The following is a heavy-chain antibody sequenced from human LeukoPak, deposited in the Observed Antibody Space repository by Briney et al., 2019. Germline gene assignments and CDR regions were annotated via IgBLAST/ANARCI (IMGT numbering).Heavy chain of an antibody. CDR2: INTNTGNP. J-gene: IGHJ5*02. CDR3: ARDVYCSGGSRYNWFDP. CDR1: GYTFTSYA. V-gene: IGHV7-4-1*02. Sequence: GASVTVSCKASGYTFTSYAMNWVRQAPGQGLEWMGWINTNTGNPTYAQGFTGRFVFSLDTSVSRAYPQISSLKAEDTAVYYCARDVYCSGGSRYNWFDPWGQGTLVTVSS. D-gene: IGHD2-15*01.